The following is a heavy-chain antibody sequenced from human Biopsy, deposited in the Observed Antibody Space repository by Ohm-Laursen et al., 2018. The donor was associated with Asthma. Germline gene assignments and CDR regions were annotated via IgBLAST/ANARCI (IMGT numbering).Heavy chain of an antibody. CDR2: INHRGNT. D-gene: IGHD3-10*01. Sequence: SETLSLTCAVYGGSFSNYYWTWIRQPPGKGLEWIGEINHRGNTNYNPSLKSQVTLSVDTSKNQFSVKLRSVTAADTAVYYCARSPYYYGLLGPTRGFGVYAAWGQGTLVIVSS. V-gene: IGHV4-34*01. CDR1: GGSFSNYY. CDR3: ARSPYYYGLLGPTRGFGVYAA. J-gene: IGHJ5*02.